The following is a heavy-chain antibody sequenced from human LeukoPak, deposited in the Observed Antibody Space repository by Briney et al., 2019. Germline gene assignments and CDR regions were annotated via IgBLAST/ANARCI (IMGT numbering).Heavy chain of an antibody. J-gene: IGHJ4*02. CDR2: INHSGST. V-gene: IGHV4-34*01. CDR1: GGSFSGYY. D-gene: IGHD2-15*01. Sequence: SETLSLTCAVYGGSFSGYYWSWIRQPPGKGLEWIGEINHSGSTNYNPSLKSRVTISVDTSKNQFSLKLSSVTAADTAVYYCARLCSGGSCYSPFDYWGQGTLVTVSS. CDR3: ARLCSGGSCYSPFDY.